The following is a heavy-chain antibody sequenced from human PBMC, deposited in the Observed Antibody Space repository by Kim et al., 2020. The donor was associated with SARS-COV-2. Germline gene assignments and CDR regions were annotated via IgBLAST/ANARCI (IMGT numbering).Heavy chain of an antibody. J-gene: IGHJ5*02. V-gene: IGHV6-1*01. Sequence: QTLSLTCAISGDSVSSNSVAWSWIRQSPSRGLEWLGRTYYMSKLINEYALSVESRMAFNPDTSKNQFSLQLNSVTPEYTAVYYCARGTSGRGRWACHPWG. CDR3: ARGTSGRGRWACHP. D-gene: IGHD1-26*01. CDR2: TYYMSKLIN. CDR1: GDSVSSNSVA.